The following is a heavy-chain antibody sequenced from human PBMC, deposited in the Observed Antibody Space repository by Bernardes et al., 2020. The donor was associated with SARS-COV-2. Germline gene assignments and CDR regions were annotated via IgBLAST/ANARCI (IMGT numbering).Heavy chain of an antibody. CDR3: VKLKQWLVDAMDNWFDP. CDR1: GFTFSNCA. V-gene: IGHV3-23*01. D-gene: IGHD6-19*01. J-gene: IGHJ5*02. Sequence: GGSLRLSCAASGFTFSNCAMSWVRQAPGKGLEWVSAIIGSGTATYYTDSVKGRFTISRDNSKNTLYLQMNSLRAEDTAVYYCVKLKQWLVDAMDNWFDPWGQGTLVTVSS. CDR2: IIGSGTAT.